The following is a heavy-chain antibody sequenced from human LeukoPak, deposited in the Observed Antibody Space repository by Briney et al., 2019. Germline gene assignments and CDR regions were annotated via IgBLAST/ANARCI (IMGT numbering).Heavy chain of an antibody. D-gene: IGHD3-22*01. Sequence: SETLSLTCNVSGGSISSYYWTWTRQSAGKGLEWIGRISASGSTNYNPSLKSRVTVSVDTSNNRFSLNLSSVTAADTAVYWCAREARDSRHLDLWGQGALVTVSS. CDR2: ISASGST. V-gene: IGHV4-4*07. J-gene: IGHJ5*02. CDR1: GGSISSYY. CDR3: AREARDSRHLDL.